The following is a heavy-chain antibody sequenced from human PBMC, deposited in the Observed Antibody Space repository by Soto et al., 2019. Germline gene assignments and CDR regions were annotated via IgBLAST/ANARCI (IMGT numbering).Heavy chain of an antibody. CDR2: IIPIFGTA. D-gene: IGHD6-6*01. V-gene: IGHV1-69*19. Sequence: QVQLVQSGAAVKKPGSSVTVSCKASVGTFSSYAISWVRQAPGQGLEWMGGIIPIFGTANYAQKFKGTVTITAYEYKSPAYMELDSLRSEHKAVYYCARAAPSIAAQYDSYGRDGWGHGTTDSVSS. CDR1: VGTFSSYA. CDR3: ARAAPSIAAQYDSYGRDG. J-gene: IGHJ6*01.